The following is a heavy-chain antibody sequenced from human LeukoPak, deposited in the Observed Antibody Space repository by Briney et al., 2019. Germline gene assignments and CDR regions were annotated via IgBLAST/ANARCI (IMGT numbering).Heavy chain of an antibody. Sequence: PSETLSLTCTVSGGSISSYYWSWIRQPPGKGLEWIGYIYYSGSTNYNPALESRLTISVDTSNNQFSLMLSTGTAADTAVYYCASSSYGDYSGSPFDYWGQGTLVTVSS. D-gene: IGHD4-17*01. CDR1: GGSISSYY. CDR3: ASSSYGDYSGSPFDY. V-gene: IGHV4-59*08. CDR2: IYYSGST. J-gene: IGHJ4*02.